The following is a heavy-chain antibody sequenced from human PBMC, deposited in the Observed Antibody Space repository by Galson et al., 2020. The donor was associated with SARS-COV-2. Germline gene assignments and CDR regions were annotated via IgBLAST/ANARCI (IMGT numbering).Heavy chain of an antibody. J-gene: IGHJ4*02. CDR2: IYYSGST. CDR1: GGSISSGGYY. CDR3: ARHSGSYGNFDY. D-gene: IGHD1-26*01. Sequence: SQTLSLTCTVSGGSISSGGYYWSWIRQHPGKGLEWIGYIYYSGSTYYNPSLKSRVTISVDTSKNQFSLKLSSVTAADTAVYYCARHSGSYGNFDYWGQGTLVTVSS. V-gene: IGHV4-31*03.